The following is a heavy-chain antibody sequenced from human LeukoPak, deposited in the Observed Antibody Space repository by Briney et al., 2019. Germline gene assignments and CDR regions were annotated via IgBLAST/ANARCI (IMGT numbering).Heavy chain of an antibody. J-gene: IGHJ5*02. CDR2: IYTSGST. CDR1: GGSISSGSYY. CDR3: ARCVSDYGDYVRWFVP. D-gene: IGHD4-17*01. Sequence: PSETLSLTCTVSGGSISSGSYYWSWIRQPAGKGLEWIGRIYTSGSTNYNPSLKSRVTISVDTSKNQFSLKLSSVTAADTAVYYCARCVSDYGDYVRWFVPWGQGTLVTVSS. V-gene: IGHV4-61*02.